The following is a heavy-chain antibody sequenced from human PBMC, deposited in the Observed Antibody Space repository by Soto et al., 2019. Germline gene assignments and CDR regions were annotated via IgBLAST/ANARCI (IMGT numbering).Heavy chain of an antibody. J-gene: IGHJ3*02. V-gene: IGHV4-39*02. CDR3: ARDLILAVTPDAFDI. CDR1: GGSISRSSYY. D-gene: IGHD2-21*02. Sequence: PSETLSLTCTVSGGSISRSSYYWGWIRQPPGKGLEWIGSIYYSGSTYYNPSLRSRVTISVDTSKNQFSLKLSSVTAADTAVYYCARDLILAVTPDAFDIWGQGTMVTVSS. CDR2: IYYSGST.